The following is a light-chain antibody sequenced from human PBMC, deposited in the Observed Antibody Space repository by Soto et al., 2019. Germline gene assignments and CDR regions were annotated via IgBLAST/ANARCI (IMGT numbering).Light chain of an antibody. V-gene: IGLV1-51*01. CDR3: GTWDRSLDTVV. J-gene: IGLJ2*01. Sequence: QSVLAQPPSISAAPGQKVTISCSGSSSNIGGNYVSWYQHVPRTAPKLLIYDNYKRASGSPDRFSASKSGTSATLGITGLQTGDEADYYCGTWDRSLDTVVFGGGTKVTVL. CDR1: SSNIGGNY. CDR2: DNY.